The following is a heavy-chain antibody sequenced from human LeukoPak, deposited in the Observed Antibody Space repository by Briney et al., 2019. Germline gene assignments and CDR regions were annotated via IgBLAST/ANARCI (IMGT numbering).Heavy chain of an antibody. D-gene: IGHD3-16*01. CDR3: ARKPLFRGYYFDY. J-gene: IGHJ4*02. CDR2: INAHGGNT. V-gene: IGHV1-8*02. Sequence: ASVTVSFKCSGYTFTICDGNCVGQETGQPVDEMGWINAHGGNTGCAQKFQGRVTMTRNTSISTAYMELSSLRSEDTAVYYCARKPLFRGYYFDYWGQGTLVTVSS. CDR1: GYTFTICD.